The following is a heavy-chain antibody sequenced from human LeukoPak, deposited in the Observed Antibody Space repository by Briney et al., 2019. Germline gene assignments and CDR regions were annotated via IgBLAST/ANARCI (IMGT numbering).Heavy chain of an antibody. CDR2: MSPNSGDT. CDR1: GYTFTSYD. Sequence: ASMKVSCKASGYTFTSYDFNWVRQATGQRPEWMGWMSPNSGDTGYAQKFQDRVTMTRNTSISTAYMELSSLRSDDTAVYYCAGGPPNWGYDYWGPGTLVTVSS. V-gene: IGHV1-8*01. D-gene: IGHD7-27*01. CDR3: AGGPPNWGYDY. J-gene: IGHJ4*02.